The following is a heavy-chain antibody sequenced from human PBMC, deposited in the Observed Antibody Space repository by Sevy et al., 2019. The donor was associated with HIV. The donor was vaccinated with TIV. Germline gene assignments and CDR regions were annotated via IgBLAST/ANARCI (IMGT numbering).Heavy chain of an antibody. CDR3: ARVVGYYDSSGYYFDY. CDR2: IYYSGST. Sequence: LRLSCTVSGGSISSYYWSWIRQPPGKGLEWIGYIYYSGSTNYNPSLKSRVTISVDTSKNQFSLKLSSVTAADTAVYYCARVVGYYDSSGYYFDYWGQGTLVTVSS. CDR1: GGSISSYY. D-gene: IGHD3-22*01. J-gene: IGHJ4*02. V-gene: IGHV4-59*01.